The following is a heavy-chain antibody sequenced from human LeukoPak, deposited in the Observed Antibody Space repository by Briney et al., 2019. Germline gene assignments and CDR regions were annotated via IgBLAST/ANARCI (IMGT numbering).Heavy chain of an antibody. Sequence: SETLSLTCTVSGGSISSGGYYWSWIRQHPGKGLEWIGYIYYSGSTYYNPSLKSRVTISVDTSKNQFSLKLSSVTAADTAVYYCARAKEFVPDYWGQGTLVTVSS. V-gene: IGHV4-31*03. J-gene: IGHJ4*02. CDR2: IYYSGST. D-gene: IGHD2-8*01. CDR1: GGSISSGGYY. CDR3: ARAKEFVPDY.